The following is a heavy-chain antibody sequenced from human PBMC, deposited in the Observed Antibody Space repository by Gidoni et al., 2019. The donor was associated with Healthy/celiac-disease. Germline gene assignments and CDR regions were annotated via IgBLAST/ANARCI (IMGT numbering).Heavy chain of an antibody. CDR3: ARYSSSWSYFDY. D-gene: IGHD6-13*01. CDR1: GFTCSSYG. CDR2: IWYDGSNK. Sequence: QVQMVESVGGVVQPGRSMRLSCAATGFTCSSYGMHWVRQAPGKGLVWVSVIWYDGSNKYYADSVKGRFTISRDNSKNTLYLQMNSLRAEDTAVYYCARYSSSWSYFDYWGQGTLVTVSS. J-gene: IGHJ4*02. V-gene: IGHV3-33*01.